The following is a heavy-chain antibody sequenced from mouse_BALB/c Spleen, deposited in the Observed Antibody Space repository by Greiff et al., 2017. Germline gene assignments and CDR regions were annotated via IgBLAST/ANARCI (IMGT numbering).Heavy chain of an antibody. CDR3: AREGRYDGYAMDY. CDR1: GFSLTSYG. Sequence: VKLMESGPGLVAPSQSLSITCTVSGFSLTSYGVHWVRQPPGKGLEWLGVIWAGGSTNYNSALMSRLSISKDNSKSQVFLKMNSLQTDDTAMYYCAREGRYDGYAMDYWGQGTSVTVSS. D-gene: IGHD2-14*01. V-gene: IGHV2-9*02. J-gene: IGHJ4*01. CDR2: IWAGGST.